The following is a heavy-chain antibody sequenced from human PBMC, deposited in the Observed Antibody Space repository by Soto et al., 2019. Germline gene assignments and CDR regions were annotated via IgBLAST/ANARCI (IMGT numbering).Heavy chain of an antibody. CDR3: ARESDFWDDAYMRTFDI. J-gene: IGHJ3*02. V-gene: IGHV4-61*01. CDR1: GDSVRSRNYY. Sequence: QVQLQESGPGLVKPSETLSLTCTVSGDSVRSRNYYWSWIRQAPGTGLEWIGYVYDSVNYGSGRTNYTPSLKSPVTLSLDTSKNQFSLHLTCVTAADAAVYYCARESDFWDDAYMRTFDIWGQGTKVTVSS. CDR2: VYDSVNYGSGRT. D-gene: IGHD3-3*01.